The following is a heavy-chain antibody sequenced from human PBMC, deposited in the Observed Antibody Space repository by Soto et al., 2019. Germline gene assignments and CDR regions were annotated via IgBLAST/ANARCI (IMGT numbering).Heavy chain of an antibody. CDR1: GFNFISYA. CDR3: AKDPFRGSSSWYEYYFDY. Sequence: GGSLRLSSTASGFNFISYAMSWVRQAPGKGLEWVSAISGSGGSTYYADSVKGRFTISRDNSKNTLYLQMNSLRAEDTAVYYCAKDPFRGSSSWYEYYFDYWGQGTLVTVSS. J-gene: IGHJ4*02. V-gene: IGHV3-23*01. CDR2: ISGSGGST. D-gene: IGHD6-13*01.